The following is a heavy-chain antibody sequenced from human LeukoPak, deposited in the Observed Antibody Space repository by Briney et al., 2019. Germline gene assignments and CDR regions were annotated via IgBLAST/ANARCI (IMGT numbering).Heavy chain of an antibody. CDR1: GYSINGGYY. V-gene: IGHV4-38-2*01. CDR2: IFHSRSL. CDR3: ARMGVSYYYDSSTYYPIAFDV. D-gene: IGHD3-22*01. J-gene: IGHJ3*01. Sequence: PSETLSLTCSVSGYSINGGYYWGWVRQSPGKGPEWIGTIFHSRSLFYNPSFKSRVTLSIDTSRDQFSLRLTSVTAADTAIYYCARMGVSYYYDSSTYYPIAFDVWGQGTKVTVSS.